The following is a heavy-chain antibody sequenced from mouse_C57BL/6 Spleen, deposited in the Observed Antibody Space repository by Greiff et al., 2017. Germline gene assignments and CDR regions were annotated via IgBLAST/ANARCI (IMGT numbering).Heavy chain of an antibody. Sequence: EVQLQQSGPELVKPGASVKISCKASGYTFNDYYMNWVKQSHGKSLEWIGDINPNNGGTSYNPKFKGKATLTVDKSSSTAYMQLSSLTSEDSAVYYCARPHYYSGYSDVGSTGTTVTVSS. CDR2: INPNNGGT. CDR3: ARPHYYSGYSDV. D-gene: IGHD1-2*01. CDR1: GYTFNDYY. V-gene: IGHV1-26*01. J-gene: IGHJ1*03.